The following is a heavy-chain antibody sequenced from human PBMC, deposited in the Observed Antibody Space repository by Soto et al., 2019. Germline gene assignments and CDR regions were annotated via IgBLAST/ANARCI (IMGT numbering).Heavy chain of an antibody. Sequence: PSETLSLTCAVYGGSFSGYYWSWIRQPPGKGLEWIGEINHSGSTNYNPSLKSRVTISVDTSKNQFSLKLSSVTAADTAVYYCARSSLDWSGDYSDYWGQGTLVTVSS. CDR2: INHSGST. CDR1: GGSFSGYY. D-gene: IGHD2-2*01. CDR3: ARSSLDWSGDYSDY. V-gene: IGHV4-34*01. J-gene: IGHJ4*02.